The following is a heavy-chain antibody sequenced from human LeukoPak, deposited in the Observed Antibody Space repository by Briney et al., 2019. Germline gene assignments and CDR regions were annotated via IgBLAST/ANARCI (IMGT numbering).Heavy chain of an antibody. CDR1: GYTLTELS. J-gene: IGHJ4*02. CDR3: ATDLSGSSWYYFDY. CDR2: FDPEDGET. D-gene: IGHD6-13*01. V-gene: IGHV1-24*01. Sequence: GASVKVSCKVSGYTLTELSMHWVRQAPGKGLEWMGGFDPEDGETIYAQKSQGRVTMTEDTSTDTAYMELSSLRSEDTAVYYCATDLSGSSWYYFDYWGQGTLVTVSS.